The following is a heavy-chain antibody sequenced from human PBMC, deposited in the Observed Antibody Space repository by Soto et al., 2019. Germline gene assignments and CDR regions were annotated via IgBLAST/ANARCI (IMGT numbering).Heavy chain of an antibody. CDR2: ISSSSSYI. CDR1: GFTFSSYS. CDR3: ATLSPGYYYDSSGHEGD. Sequence: EVQLVESGGGLVKPGGSLKLFCAASGFTFSSYSMNWVRQAPGKGLEWVSSISSSSSYIYYADSVKGRFTISRDNAKNSLYQQMNSLRAEDTAVYYCATLSPGYYYDSSGHEGDWGQGTLVTVSS. J-gene: IGHJ4*02. V-gene: IGHV3-21*01. D-gene: IGHD3-22*01.